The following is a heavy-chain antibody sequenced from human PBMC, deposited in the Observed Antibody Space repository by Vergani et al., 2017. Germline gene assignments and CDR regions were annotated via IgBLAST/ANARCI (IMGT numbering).Heavy chain of an antibody. J-gene: IGHJ4*02. CDR2: INPSGGHT. CDR1: GYTFSNYY. Sequence: QVQVVQSGAEVKKSGASVKVSCKTSGYTFSNYYMHWVRRAPGQGLEWMGIINPSGGHTNYAQKFQGRVTMTRDTSTSSVYMELSSLRSEDTAIYYCARVDYGILTGYRYWGQGTLFTVSA. D-gene: IGHD3-9*01. V-gene: IGHV1-46*03. CDR3: ARVDYGILTGYRY.